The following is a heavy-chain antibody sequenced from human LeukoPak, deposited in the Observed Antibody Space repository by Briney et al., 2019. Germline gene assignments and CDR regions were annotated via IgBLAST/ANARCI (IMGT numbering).Heavy chain of an antibody. CDR3: ARDSKTWELLTLQTN. CDR1: GFTFSDYY. V-gene: IGHV3-11*01. J-gene: IGHJ4*02. CDR2: ISSSGSTI. Sequence: GGSLRLSCAASGFTFSDYYMSWIRQAPGKGLEWVSYISSSGSTIYYADSVKGRFTISRDNAKNSLYLQMDSLRAEDTAVYYCARDSKTWELLTLQTNWGQGTLVTVSS. D-gene: IGHD1-26*01.